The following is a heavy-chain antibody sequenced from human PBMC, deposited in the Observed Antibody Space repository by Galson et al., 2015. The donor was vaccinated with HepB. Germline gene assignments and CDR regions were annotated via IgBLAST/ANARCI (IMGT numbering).Heavy chain of an antibody. J-gene: IGHJ4*02. CDR1: GFTFSSYW. Sequence: SLRLSCAASGFTFSSYWMSWVRQAPGKGLEWVANIKQDGREKYYVDSVKGRFTISRDNSKNTLYLQVNSLRAEDTAVYYCAKALTPHYYDSSGFDYWGQGTLVTVSS. CDR2: IKQDGREK. D-gene: IGHD3-22*01. V-gene: IGHV3-7*01. CDR3: AKALTPHYYDSSGFDY.